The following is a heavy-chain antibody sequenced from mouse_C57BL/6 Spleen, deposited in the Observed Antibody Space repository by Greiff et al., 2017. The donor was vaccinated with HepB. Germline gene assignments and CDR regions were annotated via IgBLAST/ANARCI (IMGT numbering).Heavy chain of an antibody. CDR3: ARSNTDQAIYAMDY. CDR2: INPNNGGT. J-gene: IGHJ4*01. Sequence: EVQLQQSGPELVKPGASVKIPCKASGYTFTDYTMDWVKQSHGKSLEWIGDINPNNGGTIYNQKFKGKATLTVDMSSSTAYMELRSLTSEDTAVYYSARSNTDQAIYAMDYWGQGTSVTVST. V-gene: IGHV1-18*01. D-gene: IGHD3-2*02. CDR1: GYTFTDYT.